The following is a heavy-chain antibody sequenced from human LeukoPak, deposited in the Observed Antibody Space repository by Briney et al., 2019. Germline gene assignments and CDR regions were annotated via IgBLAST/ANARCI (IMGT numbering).Heavy chain of an antibody. J-gene: IGHJ4*02. CDR3: ARDPGYTYGYGGFDY. D-gene: IGHD5-18*01. V-gene: IGHV4-59*01. CDR2: IYYSGNT. CDR1: GGSFSDYY. Sequence: TSETLSLTCAVYGGSFSDYYWTWIRQPPGKGLEWIGYIYYSGNTNYNPSLKSRVTISVDTSKNQFSLKLNSVTAADTAVYYCARDPGYTYGYGGFDYWGQGTLVTVSS.